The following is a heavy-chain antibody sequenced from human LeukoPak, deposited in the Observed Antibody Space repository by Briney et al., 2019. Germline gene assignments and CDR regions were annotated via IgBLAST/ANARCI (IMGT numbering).Heavy chain of an antibody. CDR1: GGSFSGYY. CDR2: INHSGST. Sequence: SETLSLTCAVYGGSFSGYYWSWIRQPPGKGLEWIGEINHSGSTNYNPSLESRVTISVDTSKNQFSLKLSSVTAADTAVYYCARAGRTMVRGVIRYWGQGTLVTVSS. V-gene: IGHV4-34*01. J-gene: IGHJ4*02. CDR3: ARAGRTMVRGVIRY. D-gene: IGHD3-10*01.